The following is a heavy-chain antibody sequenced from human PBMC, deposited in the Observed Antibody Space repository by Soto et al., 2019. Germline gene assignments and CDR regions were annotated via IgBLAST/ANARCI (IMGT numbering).Heavy chain of an antibody. J-gene: IGHJ4*02. Sequence: ASVKVSCKACGGTFSSYAISWVRQAPGQGLEWMGGIIPIFGTANYAQKFQGRVTITADKSTSTAYMELSSLRSEDTAVYYCARDGMGYYYGSGSFLDYWGQGTLVTVSS. CDR3: ARDGMGYYYGSGSFLDY. CDR1: GGTFSSYA. CDR2: IIPIFGTA. D-gene: IGHD3-10*01. V-gene: IGHV1-69*06.